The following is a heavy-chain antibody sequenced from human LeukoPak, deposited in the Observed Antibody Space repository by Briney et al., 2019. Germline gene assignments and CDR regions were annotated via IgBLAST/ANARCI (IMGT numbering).Heavy chain of an antibody. V-gene: IGHV3-30*03. CDR1: GLTFSSYG. CDR3: AAGYSSGWRPLNY. CDR2: ISYDGSNK. Sequence: PGRSLRLSCAASGLTFSSYGMHWVRQAPGKGLEWVAVISYDGSNKYYADSVKGRFTISRDNSKNTLYLQMNSLRAEDTAVYYCAAGYSSGWRPLNYWGQGTLVTVSS. J-gene: IGHJ4*02. D-gene: IGHD6-19*01.